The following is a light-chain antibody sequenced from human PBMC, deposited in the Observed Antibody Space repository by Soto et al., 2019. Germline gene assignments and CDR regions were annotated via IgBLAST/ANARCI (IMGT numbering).Light chain of an antibody. CDR1: QPVGSN. V-gene: IGKV3D-15*01. CDR2: GAS. Sequence: ETLMKQSQATLSGSPGERATLPCRTSQPVGSNLAWYQQRPGQSPRLLIYGASTRATGIPARFSATGSETDFTLTISGLQSDDSAVYFCQQYNNWPFSFGQGTRLEI. CDR3: QQYNNWPFS. J-gene: IGKJ5*01.